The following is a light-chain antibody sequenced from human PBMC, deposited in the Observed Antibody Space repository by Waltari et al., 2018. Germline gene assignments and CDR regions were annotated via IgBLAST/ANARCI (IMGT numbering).Light chain of an antibody. J-gene: IGKJ1*01. V-gene: IGKV3-11*01. Sequence: EIVLPQSPDTLSLSPGERATLSCRASQSVSTYLAWYQQKPGQAPRLLIYDASNRATGIPARFSGSGSGTDFTLTISSLQPEDFASYYCQQTYNTPWTFGQGTNVELK. CDR2: DAS. CDR1: QSVSTY. CDR3: QQTYNTPWT.